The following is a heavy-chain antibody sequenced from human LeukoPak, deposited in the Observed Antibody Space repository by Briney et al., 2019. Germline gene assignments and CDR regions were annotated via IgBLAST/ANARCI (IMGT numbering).Heavy chain of an antibody. CDR2: IFYSGQT. J-gene: IGHJ6*03. CDR1: GGSINNNIHY. V-gene: IGHV4-39*07. D-gene: IGHD3-9*01. Sequence: PSETLSLTCTVSGGSINNNIHYWGWIRQPPGKGLEWIGTIFYSGQTYYNPSLKSRVTISVDTSKNQFSLKLRSVTAADTAVYYCARADGYRYFESLTYYMDVWGKGTTVTVSS. CDR3: ARADGYRYFESLTYYMDV.